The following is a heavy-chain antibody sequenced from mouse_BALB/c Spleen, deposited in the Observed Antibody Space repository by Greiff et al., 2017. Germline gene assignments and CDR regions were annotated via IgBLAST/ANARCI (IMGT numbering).Heavy chain of an antibody. CDR2: INPYNDYT. V-gene: IGHV1S45*01. CDR1: GYTFTNHH. J-gene: IGHJ4*01. D-gene: IGHD1-1*01. CDR3: TSSTVVATDY. Sequence: VQLQQSGAELVRPGASVKISCKASGYTFTNHHINWVKQTPGQGLDWIGYINPYNDYTCYNQKFKGKVTLTVDKSSNTGYMELSSLTSEDSAVYCCTSSTVVATDYWGQGTSVTVSS.